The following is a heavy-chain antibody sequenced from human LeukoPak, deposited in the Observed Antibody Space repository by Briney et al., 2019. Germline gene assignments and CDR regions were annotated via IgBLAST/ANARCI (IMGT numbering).Heavy chain of an antibody. J-gene: IGHJ4*02. Sequence: ASVKVSCKASGYTFTGYYMHWVRQATGQGLEWMGWINPNSGGTSYAQKFQGRVTMTRDTSTSTVYMELSSLRSEDTAVYYCARYYGSGSYYDYWGQGTLVTVSS. CDR3: ARYYGSGSYYDY. CDR2: INPNSGGT. CDR1: GYTFTGYY. V-gene: IGHV1-2*02. D-gene: IGHD3-10*01.